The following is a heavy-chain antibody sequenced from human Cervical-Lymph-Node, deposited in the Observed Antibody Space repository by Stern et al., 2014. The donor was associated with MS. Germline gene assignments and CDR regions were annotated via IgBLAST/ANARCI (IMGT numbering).Heavy chain of an antibody. D-gene: IGHD3-10*01. V-gene: IGHV3-30-3*01. CDR1: GFTFRTYS. J-gene: IGHJ4*02. Sequence: VQLVESGGGVVQPGRSLRLSCAASGFTFRTYSMHWVRQAPGKGLEWVAFISSDGTMQSYVDSVKGRFTISRDNFKNTVFLQINSLGPEDTALYYCAREDYYGSGSPLDNWGQGTLVSVSS. CDR3: AREDYYGSGSPLDN. CDR2: ISSDGTMQ.